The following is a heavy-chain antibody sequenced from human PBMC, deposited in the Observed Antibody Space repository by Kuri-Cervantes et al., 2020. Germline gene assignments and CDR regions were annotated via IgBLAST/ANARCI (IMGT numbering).Heavy chain of an antibody. J-gene: IGHJ3*02. CDR3: ARGVVGATGAFDI. D-gene: IGHD1-26*01. CDR1: GGTFSSYA. Sequence: ASVKVSCKASGGTFSSYAISWVRQAPGQGLEWMGWINPNSGGTNYAQKFQGRVTMTRDTSISTAYMELSRLRSDDTAVYYCARGVVGATGAFDIWGQGTMVTVSS. CDR2: INPNSGGT. V-gene: IGHV1-2*02.